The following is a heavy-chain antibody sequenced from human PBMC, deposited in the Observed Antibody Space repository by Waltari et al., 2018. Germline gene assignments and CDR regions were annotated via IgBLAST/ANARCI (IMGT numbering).Heavy chain of an antibody. CDR3: ARVRSGYDITNWFDP. CDR2: IIPILGIA. CDR1: GGTFSSYP. D-gene: IGHD3-9*01. Sequence: VQLVQSGAEVKKTGSSVKVSCKASGGTFSSYPPSWVRQAPGKGLEWMGRIIPILGIANYAQKFQGRVTITADKSTSTAYMELSSLRSEDTAVYYCARVRSGYDITNWFDPWGQGTLVTVSS. J-gene: IGHJ5*02. V-gene: IGHV1-69*02.